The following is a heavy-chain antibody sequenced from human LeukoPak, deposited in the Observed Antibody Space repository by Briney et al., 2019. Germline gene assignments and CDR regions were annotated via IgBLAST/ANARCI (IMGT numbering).Heavy chain of an antibody. D-gene: IGHD6-13*01. CDR2: INPNSGGT. Sequence: ASVNVSCKASGYTFTGYYMHWVRQAPGQGLEWMGWINPNSGGTNSAQKFQGRVTMTRDTSISTAYMDLSRLRSDDTAVYYCARLAPLYGSSWSGTDYWGQGTLVSVSS. J-gene: IGHJ4*02. V-gene: IGHV1-2*02. CDR1: GYTFTGYY. CDR3: ARLAPLYGSSWSGTDY.